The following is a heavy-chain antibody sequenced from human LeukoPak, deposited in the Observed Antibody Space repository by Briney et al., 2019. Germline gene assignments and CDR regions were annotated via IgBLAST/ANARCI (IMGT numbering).Heavy chain of an antibody. CDR2: IYSDNT. J-gene: IGHJ4*02. CDR3: ARRAGAYSHPYDY. Sequence: GESLRLSCAASGFTVSSNSMSWVRQAPGKGLEWVSSIYSDNTHYSDSVKGRFTISRDNSKNTLYLQMNSLRAEDTAVYYCARRAGAYSHPYDYWGQGTLVTVSS. V-gene: IGHV3-53*01. CDR1: GFTVSSNS. D-gene: IGHD4/OR15-4a*01.